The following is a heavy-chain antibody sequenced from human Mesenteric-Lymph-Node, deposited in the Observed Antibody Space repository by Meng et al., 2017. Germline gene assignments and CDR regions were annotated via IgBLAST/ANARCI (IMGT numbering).Heavy chain of an antibody. CDR2: IHYSGST. CDR3: ARHPQFGTTMIEC. D-gene: IGHD1-7*01. Sequence: QVQLQESGPGLVQPSETLSLTCTVSGGSISGYYWSWIRQPPGKELEWIGYIHYSGSTNYKPSLKSRVTISVDTSKNQFSLKLSSVTAADTAVYYCARHPQFGTTMIECWGQGTLVTVSS. CDR1: GGSISGYY. V-gene: IGHV4-59*08. J-gene: IGHJ4*02.